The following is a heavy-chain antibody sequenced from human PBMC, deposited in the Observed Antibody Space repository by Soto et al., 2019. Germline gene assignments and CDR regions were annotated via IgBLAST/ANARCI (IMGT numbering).Heavy chain of an antibody. CDR2: ISYDGSNK. V-gene: IGHV3-30*18. J-gene: IGHJ6*02. D-gene: IGHD3-10*01. Sequence: QVQLVESGGGVVQPGRSLRLSCAASGFTFSSYGIHWVRQAPGKGLEWVAVISYDGSNKYYADSVKGRFTISRDNSKNTLYLQMNSLRAEDTAVYYCAKEGGYYGSGSYSVGENYYGMDVWGQGTTVTVSS. CDR1: GFTFSSYG. CDR3: AKEGGYYGSGSYSVGENYYGMDV.